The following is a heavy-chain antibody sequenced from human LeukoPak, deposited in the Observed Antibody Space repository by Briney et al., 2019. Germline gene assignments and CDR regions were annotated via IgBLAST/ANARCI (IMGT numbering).Heavy chain of an antibody. D-gene: IGHD2-2*01. Sequence: PGGSLRLSCAAFAXTVSSNYMSWVRLAPGKGLEWVSVIYTGGNTYYADSVKGRFTISRDNSKNTLYLQMNSLRAEDTAVYYCARGRPGYYFDYWGQGTLVTVSS. CDR3: ARGRPGYYFDY. V-gene: IGHV3-66*01. CDR1: AXTVSSNY. CDR2: IYTGGNT. J-gene: IGHJ4*02.